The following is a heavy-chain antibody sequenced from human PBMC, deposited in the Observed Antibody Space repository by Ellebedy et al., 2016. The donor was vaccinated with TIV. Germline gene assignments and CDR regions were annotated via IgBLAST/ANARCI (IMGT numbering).Heavy chain of an antibody. CDR2: ISYNGRKK. Sequence: GGSLRLSXAASEFTFSSYTMNWVRQAPGKGLEWVAVISYNGRKKFYADSVRGRFTISRDNSNNTLFLQMNNLISEDTALYYCARDSRSMDVWGQGTTVTVS. V-gene: IGHV3-30*04. J-gene: IGHJ6*02. CDR1: EFTFSSYT. CDR3: ARDSRSMDV.